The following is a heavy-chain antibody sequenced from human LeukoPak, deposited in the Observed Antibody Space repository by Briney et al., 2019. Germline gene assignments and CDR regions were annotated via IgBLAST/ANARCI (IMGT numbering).Heavy chain of an antibody. CDR1: GASIRDITHDY. CDR3: AKEFSL. V-gene: IGHV4-4*07. CDR2: FYKSGTT. J-gene: IGHJ4*01. Sequence: KPAETVSHIRTVSGASIRDITHDYWPWIRQPAGKGLEWIGRFYKSGTTKYNPSLKSRVTMSLDTSKNQFALKLTSVTAADTGVYYCAKEFSLWGPRSLMTVSS.